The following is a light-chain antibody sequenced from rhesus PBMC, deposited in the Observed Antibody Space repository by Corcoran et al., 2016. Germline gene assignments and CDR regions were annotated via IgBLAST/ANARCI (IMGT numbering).Light chain of an antibody. CDR1: QGMTND. Sequence: DIQMTQSPSSLSASVGDRVTITCRASQGMTNDLAWYQQKPGETPKLLSDEAYSLESGIPSRFSVSGSWTNFTLTISRLQFEDFATYYCQHYYSTPWTFGQGTKVEIK. V-gene: IGKV1S17*01. CDR2: EAY. CDR3: QHYYSTPWT. J-gene: IGKJ1*01.